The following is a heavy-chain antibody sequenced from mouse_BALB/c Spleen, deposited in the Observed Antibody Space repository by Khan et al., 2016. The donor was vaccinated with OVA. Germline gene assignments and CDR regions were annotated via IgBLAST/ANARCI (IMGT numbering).Heavy chain of an antibody. D-gene: IGHD2-1*01. CDR1: GYTFPSYW. V-gene: IGHV1S132*01. J-gene: IGHJ3*01. Sequence: QVQLKQSGAELVKPGTSVKLSCKTSGYTFPSYWIQWVKQRPGQGLGWIGQIFPGTGTTYYNENFKDKATLTVDTSSNSAYMQLTSLTSEDSAVXFGARGYFGNYEFVYWGQGTLVTVSP. CDR3: ARGYFGNYEFVY. CDR2: IFPGTGTT.